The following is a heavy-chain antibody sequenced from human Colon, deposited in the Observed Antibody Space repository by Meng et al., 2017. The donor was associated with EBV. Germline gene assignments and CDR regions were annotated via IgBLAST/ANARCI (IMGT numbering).Heavy chain of an antibody. CDR1: GGPISRTGTC. J-gene: IGHJ4*02. CDR2: QCHADDT. D-gene: IGHD4-23*01. V-gene: IGHV4-39*01. Sequence: LQLGDSGLGLVKPSETLSLPCTVSGGPISRTGTCGGWIRQPPGKGLEWIGSQCHADDTYYNPSLMGRVTISVDTSKNQVSLKLTSVTAADTSIYYCARHTFSGNPGGIDSWGQGILVTVSS. CDR3: ARHTFSGNPGGIDS.